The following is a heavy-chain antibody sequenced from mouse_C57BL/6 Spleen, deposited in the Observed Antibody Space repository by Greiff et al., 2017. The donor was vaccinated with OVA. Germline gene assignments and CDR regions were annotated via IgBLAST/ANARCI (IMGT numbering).Heavy chain of an antibody. CDR3: ARYDYDKGDY. CDR1: GYTFTSYG. J-gene: IGHJ2*01. V-gene: IGHV1-81*01. D-gene: IGHD2-4*01. CDR2: IYPRSGNT. Sequence: QVQLKESGAELARPGASVKLSCKASGYTFTSYGISWVKQRTGQGLEWIGEIYPRSGNTYYNEKFKGKATLTADKSSSTAYMELRSLTSEDSAVYFCARYDYDKGDYWGQGTTLTVSS.